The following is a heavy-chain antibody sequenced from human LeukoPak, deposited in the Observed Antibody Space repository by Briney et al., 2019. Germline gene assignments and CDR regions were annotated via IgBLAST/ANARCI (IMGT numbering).Heavy chain of an antibody. D-gene: IGHD4-11*01. CDR3: ARGDYQEYFQH. CDR2: INHSGST. J-gene: IGHJ1*01. Sequence: SETLSLTCAVYGGSFSGYYWSWIRQPPGKGLEWIGEINHSGSTNYNPSLKSRVTISVDTSKNQFSLKLSSVTAADTAVYYCARGDYQEYFQHWGQGTLVTVSS. V-gene: IGHV4-34*01. CDR1: GGSFSGYY.